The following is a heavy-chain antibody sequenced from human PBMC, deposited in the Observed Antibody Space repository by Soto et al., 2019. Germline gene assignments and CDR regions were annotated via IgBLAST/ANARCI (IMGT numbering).Heavy chain of an antibody. J-gene: IGHJ6*03. CDR1: GLTLSGYA. Sequence: EVQLAESGGGLAQPGGSLRLSCAASGLTLSGYAMDWVRQAPGKGLEYVSGISSNGLGTDYANSVQGRFTISRHNSKNTVYLQMGSLSPEDMAVYYCTRRARPDFYYMDVWGKGPTVTVCS. CDR2: ISSNGLGT. D-gene: IGHD6-6*01. CDR3: TRRARPDFYYMDV. V-gene: IGHV3-64*01.